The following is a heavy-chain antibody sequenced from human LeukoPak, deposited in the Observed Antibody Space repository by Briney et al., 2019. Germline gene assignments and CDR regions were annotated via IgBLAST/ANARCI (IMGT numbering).Heavy chain of an antibody. D-gene: IGHD2-21*02. J-gene: IGHJ5*02. CDR1: GYTFTGYY. CDR2: INPNSGGT. CDR3: ASVGYCGGDCYDNWFDP. V-gene: IGHV1-2*02. Sequence: ASVKVSCKASGYTFTGYYMHWVRQAPGQGLEWMGWINPNSGGTNYAQKFQDRVTMTRDTSISTAYMELSRLRSDDTAVYYCASVGYCGGDCYDNWFDPWGQGTLVTVSS.